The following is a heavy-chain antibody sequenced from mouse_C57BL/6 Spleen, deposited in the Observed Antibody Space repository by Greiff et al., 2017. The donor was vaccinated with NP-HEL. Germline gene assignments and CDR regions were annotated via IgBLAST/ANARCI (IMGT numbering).Heavy chain of an antibody. J-gene: IGHJ4*01. CDR1: GFTFSSYG. D-gene: IGHD1-1*01. V-gene: IGHV5-6*01. CDR2: ISSGGSYT. CDR3: ARQGYYGSSWNAMDY. Sequence: EVKLVESGGDLVKPGGSLKLSCAASGFTFSSYGMSWVRQTPDKRLEWVATISSGGSYTSYPDSVKGRFTISRDNAKNTLYLQMSSLKSEDTAMYYCARQGYYGSSWNAMDYWGQGTSVTVSS.